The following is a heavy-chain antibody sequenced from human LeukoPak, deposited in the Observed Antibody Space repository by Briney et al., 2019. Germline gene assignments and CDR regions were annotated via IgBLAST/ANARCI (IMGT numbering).Heavy chain of an antibody. D-gene: IGHD2-2*01. CDR3: AGDLFCSSTSCYGYYGMDV. J-gene: IGHJ6*02. Sequence: ASVKVSCKASGYTFTGYYMHWVRQAPGQGLEWMGWINPNSGGTNYAQMFQGRVTMTRDTSISTAYMELSRLRSDDTAVYYCAGDLFCSSTSCYGYYGMDVWGQGTTVTVSS. CDR2: INPNSGGT. V-gene: IGHV1-2*02. CDR1: GYTFTGYY.